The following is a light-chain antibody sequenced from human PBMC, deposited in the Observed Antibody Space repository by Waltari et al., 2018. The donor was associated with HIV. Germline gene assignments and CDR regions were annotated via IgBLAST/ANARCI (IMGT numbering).Light chain of an antibody. V-gene: IGKV3-15*01. CDR1: QSVSSK. Sequence: EIMMTQSPATLSVSPGDRAPLSCRASQSVSSKLAWYQQKPGQAPRLLIYDASTRATGIPARFSGSGSGTEFTLPINSLQSEDFALYYCQQYNKWPPYTFGQGTNLEIK. CDR2: DAS. CDR3: QQYNKWPPYT. J-gene: IGKJ2*01.